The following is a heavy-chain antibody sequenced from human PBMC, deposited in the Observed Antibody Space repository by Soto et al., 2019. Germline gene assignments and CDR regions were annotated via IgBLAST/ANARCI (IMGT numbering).Heavy chain of an antibody. CDR1: GGTFSSYA. V-gene: IGHV1-69*13. Sequence: SVKVSCKASGGTFSSYAISWVRQAPGQGLEWMGGIIPIFGTANYAQKFQGRVTITADESTSTAYMELSSLRSEDTAVYYCARGGVEIAATTHHYYYGMDVWGQGTTVTVSS. CDR3: ARGGVEIAATTHHYYYGMDV. D-gene: IGHD2-15*01. CDR2: IIPIFGTA. J-gene: IGHJ6*02.